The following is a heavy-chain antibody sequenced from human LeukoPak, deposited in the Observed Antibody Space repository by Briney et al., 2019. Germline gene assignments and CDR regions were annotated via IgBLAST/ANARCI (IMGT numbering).Heavy chain of an antibody. CDR1: GYTFTSYA. J-gene: IGHJ6*03. D-gene: IGHD6-6*01. CDR3: ARGSSSRLPYYHYTDV. CDR2: INAGNGNT. V-gene: IGHV1-3*03. Sequence: GASVKVSCKASGYTFTSYAMHWVRQAPGQRLEWMGWINAGNGNTKYSQEFQGRVTITRDTYASTAYMELSSLRSEDMAVYYCARGSSSRLPYYHYTDVWGKGTTVTVSS.